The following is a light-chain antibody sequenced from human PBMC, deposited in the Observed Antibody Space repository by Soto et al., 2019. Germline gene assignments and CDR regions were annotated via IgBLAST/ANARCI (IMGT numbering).Light chain of an antibody. CDR2: DTS. V-gene: IGLV7-46*01. J-gene: IGLJ2*01. CDR3: LLSYNAARV. Sequence: QSVVTQEPSLTVSPGGKVTLTCGSSTGAVTSNHHPYWFQQKAGQAPRTLIYDTSNKHSWTPARFSGSLLGDKAALTLSGAQPEDEAQYYCLLSYNAARVFGGGTKVTVL. CDR1: TGAVTSNHH.